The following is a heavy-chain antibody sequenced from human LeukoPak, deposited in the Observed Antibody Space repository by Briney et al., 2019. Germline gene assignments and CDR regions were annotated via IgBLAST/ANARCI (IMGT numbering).Heavy chain of an antibody. D-gene: IGHD6-19*01. J-gene: IGHJ6*02. Sequence: GASVKVSCKASGGTFSSSAISWVRQAPGQGLEWMGRIIPILGIANYAQKFQGRVTITADKSTSTAYMELSSLRSEDTAVYYCARVGAVAGTTYYYYYGMDVWGQGTTVTVSS. CDR1: GGTFSSSA. V-gene: IGHV1-69*04. CDR2: IIPILGIA. CDR3: ARVGAVAGTTYYYYYGMDV.